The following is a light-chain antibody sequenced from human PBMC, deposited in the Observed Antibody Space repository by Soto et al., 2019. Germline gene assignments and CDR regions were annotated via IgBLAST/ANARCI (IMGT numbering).Light chain of an antibody. J-gene: IGLJ2*01. CDR2: EVS. CDR1: SSDVGGYDR. V-gene: IGLV2-14*01. Sequence: QSALTQPPSASGSPGQSVTISCTGTSSDVGGYDRVSWFQQHPGKAPKLMIYEVSNRPSGVSNRFSGSKSGNTASLTISGLQAEDEADYYCSSYTSSSTLVVFGGGTKLTVL. CDR3: SSYTSSSTLVV.